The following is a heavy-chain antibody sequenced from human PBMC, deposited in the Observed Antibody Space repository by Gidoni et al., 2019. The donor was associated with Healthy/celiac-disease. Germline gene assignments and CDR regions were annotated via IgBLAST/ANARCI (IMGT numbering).Heavy chain of an antibody. CDR2: IIPIFGTA. CDR1: GGPFSSYA. D-gene: IGHD6-13*01. CDR3: ARRSSWEMCFDY. J-gene: IGHJ4*02. V-gene: IGHV1-69*01. Sequence: QVQLLQSGAEVKQPGSSVKVSCKASGGPFSSYAISWVRQAPGQGLEWMGGIIPIFGTANYAQKFQGRVTITADESTSTAYMELSSLRSEDTAVYYCARRSSWEMCFDYWGQGTLVTVS.